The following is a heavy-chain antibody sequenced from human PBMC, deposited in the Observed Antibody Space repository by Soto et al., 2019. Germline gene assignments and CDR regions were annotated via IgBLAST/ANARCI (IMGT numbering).Heavy chain of an antibody. V-gene: IGHV3-13*04. CDR3: ARATGAAALPFSFDS. CDR2: IGPAGDT. D-gene: IGHD2-2*01. CDR1: GFTLSSFD. J-gene: IGHJ4*02. Sequence: GGSLRLSCAASGFTLSSFDMHWVRQGTGKGLEWVSAIGPAGDTYYPGSVKGRFTISRENAKNSLYLQMNSLRAGDTAVYYCARATGAAALPFSFDSWGQGT.